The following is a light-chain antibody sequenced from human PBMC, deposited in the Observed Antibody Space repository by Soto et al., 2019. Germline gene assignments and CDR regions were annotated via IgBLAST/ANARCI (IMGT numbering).Light chain of an antibody. Sequence: DIQMTHSASALSASVGDRVTITCRASQSISCYLNWYQQKPGKAPKLLIYAASSLQSGVPSRFSGSGSGTDFTLTISSPQPEDFATYYCQQSCSTLLTFGQGTRLEIK. CDR3: QQSCSTLLT. J-gene: IGKJ5*01. CDR2: AAS. V-gene: IGKV1-39*01. CDR1: QSISCY.